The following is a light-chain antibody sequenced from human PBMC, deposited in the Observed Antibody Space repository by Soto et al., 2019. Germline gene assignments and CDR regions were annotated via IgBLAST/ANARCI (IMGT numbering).Light chain of an antibody. CDR2: EVT. CDR3: SSYTPGNPSCV. V-gene: IGLV2-8*01. Sequence: QSVLTQPPSASGSPGQSVTISCTGTSSDVGGYDYVSWYQQHPGKAPKLMIYEVTIRPSGVSDRFSGSKSGNTASLTVSGLQAEDEADYYCSSYTPGNPSCVFGTGTKVTVL. J-gene: IGLJ1*01. CDR1: SSDVGGYDY.